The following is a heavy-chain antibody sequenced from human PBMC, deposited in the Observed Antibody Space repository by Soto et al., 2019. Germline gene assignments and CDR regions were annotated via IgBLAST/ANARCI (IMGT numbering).Heavy chain of an antibody. CDR3: SRWPPIAAPYNWFDP. J-gene: IGHJ5*02. D-gene: IGHD6-6*01. Sequence: SETLSLTCAVSGYSISSGYYWGWIRQPPGKGLEWIGSIYHSGSTYYNPSLKSRVTISIDTSKNQFSLQLSSVTAADTAVYYCSRWPPIAAPYNWFDPWGQGTLVTVSS. CDR1: GYSISSGYY. V-gene: IGHV4-38-2*01. CDR2: IYHSGST.